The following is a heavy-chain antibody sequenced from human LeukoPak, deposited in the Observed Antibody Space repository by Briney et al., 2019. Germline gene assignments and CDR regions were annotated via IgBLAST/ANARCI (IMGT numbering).Heavy chain of an antibody. Sequence: GASVKVSCKASGGTFSSYAISWVRQAPGQGLEWMGRIIPIFGIANYAQKFQGRVTITADKSTSTAYMELSSLRSEDTAVYYCARDGYYYDSSGSPFEYWGQGTLVTVSS. V-gene: IGHV1-69*04. CDR1: GGTFSSYA. D-gene: IGHD3-22*01. CDR3: ARDGYYYDSSGSPFEY. CDR2: IIPIFGIA. J-gene: IGHJ4*02.